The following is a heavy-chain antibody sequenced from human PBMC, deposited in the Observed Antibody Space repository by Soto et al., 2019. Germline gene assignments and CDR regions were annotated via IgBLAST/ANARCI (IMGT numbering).Heavy chain of an antibody. V-gene: IGHV1-18*01. CDR1: GYTFTSNG. CDR3: ARGGYGDYGY. J-gene: IGHJ4*02. D-gene: IGHD4-17*01. Sequence: QVQLVQSGAEVKKPETSVKVSCKASGYTFTSNGISWVRQAPGQALEWMAWISTYNGNTNYAQKLQGRVTMTRDTSTSIAYMELRDLRSEDTAVYYCARGGYGDYGYWGQGRLVTVSS. CDR2: ISTYNGNT.